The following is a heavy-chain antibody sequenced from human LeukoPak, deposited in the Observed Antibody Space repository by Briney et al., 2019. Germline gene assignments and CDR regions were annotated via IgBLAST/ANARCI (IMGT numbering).Heavy chain of an antibody. CDR3: ARGSGWSPVAFDI. J-gene: IGHJ3*02. V-gene: IGHV4-30-2*01. CDR1: GGSISIGGYS. Sequence: SETLSLTCAVSGGSISIGGYSWSWIRQPPGKGLEWIGYIYHSGSTYHNPSLKSRVTVSVDRSKNQFSLKLSSVTAADTAVYYCARGSGWSPVAFDIWGQGTMVTVSS. D-gene: IGHD6-19*01. CDR2: IYHSGST.